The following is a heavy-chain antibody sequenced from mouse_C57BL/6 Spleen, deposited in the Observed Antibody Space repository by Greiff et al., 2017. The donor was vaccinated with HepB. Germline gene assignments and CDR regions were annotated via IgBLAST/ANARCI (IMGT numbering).Heavy chain of an antibody. V-gene: IGHV1-18*01. CDR3: ARGGHDGYYFYAMDY. D-gene: IGHD2-3*01. CDR2: INPNNGGT. J-gene: IGHJ4*01. CDR1: GYTFTDYN. Sequence: VQLKESGPELVKPGASVKIPCKASGYTFTDYNMDWVKQSHGKSLEWIGDINPNNGGTIYNQKFKGKATLTVDKSSSTAYMELRSLTSEDTAVYYCARGGHDGYYFYAMDYWGQGTSVTVSS.